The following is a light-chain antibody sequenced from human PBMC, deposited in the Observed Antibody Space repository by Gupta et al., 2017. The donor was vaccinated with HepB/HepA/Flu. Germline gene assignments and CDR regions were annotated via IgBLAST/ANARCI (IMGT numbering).Light chain of an antibody. CDR2: YDS. V-gene: IGLV3-21*04. CDR3: QLWDDFSFHLV. Sequence: SFVLTQPPSVSVAPGQTAMITCGGDNIGGKSVFWYQQRPGQAPVLVIYYDSDRPSGIPERFSGSNSGNTATLTINRVEAGDAADYYCQLWDDFSFHLVFGGGTKLTVL. CDR1: NIGGKS. J-gene: IGLJ2*01.